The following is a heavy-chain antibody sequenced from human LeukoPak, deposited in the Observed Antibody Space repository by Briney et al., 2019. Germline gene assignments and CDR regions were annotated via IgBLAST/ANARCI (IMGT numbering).Heavy chain of an antibody. CDR3: AQAEKRDSGHRFQH. CDR1: GFTFSNAW. CDR2: IKSKTDGGTT. D-gene: IGHD1-26*01. Sequence: GGSLRLSCAASGFTFSNAWMSWVRQAPGKGLEWVGRIKSKTDGGTTDYAAPVKGRFTISRDDSKNTLYLQMNSLRADDTAVYYCAQAEKRDSGHRFQHWGQGILVTVSS. V-gene: IGHV3-15*01. J-gene: IGHJ1*01.